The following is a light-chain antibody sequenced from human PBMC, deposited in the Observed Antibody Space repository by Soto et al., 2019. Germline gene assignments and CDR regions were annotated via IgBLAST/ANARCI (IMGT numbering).Light chain of an antibody. CDR2: KAS. Sequence: DIQMTQSPSTLSGSVADRVNITSRSSQTISSWLAWYQQKPGKAPKLLIYKASTLKSGVPSRFSGSGSGTEFTLTISSLQPDDFATYYCQHYNSYSEACGQGTKVDIK. CDR1: QTISSW. J-gene: IGKJ1*01. V-gene: IGKV1-5*03. CDR3: QHYNSYSEA.